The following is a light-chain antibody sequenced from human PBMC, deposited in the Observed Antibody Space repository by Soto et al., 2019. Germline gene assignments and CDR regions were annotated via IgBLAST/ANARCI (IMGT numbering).Light chain of an antibody. Sequence: DIVFTQSPATLSLSPGERATLSSRARQSVSSYLAWYQQKPGQAPRLLIYDASNRASGIPARFSGSGSGTDFTLTISSLEPEDFAIYYCQQRSGWYTFGQGTKLESK. J-gene: IGKJ2*01. CDR1: QSVSSY. CDR2: DAS. CDR3: QQRSGWYT. V-gene: IGKV3-11*01.